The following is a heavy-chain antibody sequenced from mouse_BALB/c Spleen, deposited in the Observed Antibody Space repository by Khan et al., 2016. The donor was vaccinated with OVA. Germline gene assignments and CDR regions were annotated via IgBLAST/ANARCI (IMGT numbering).Heavy chain of an antibody. J-gene: IGHJ1*01. CDR3: ARMKPYWYFDV. CDR2: INTYTGEP. Sequence: QIQLVQSGPELKKPGETVKISCKASGYTFTNYGMNWVKQAPGKGLKWMGWINTYTGEPTYADDFKGRFACSLETSASTAYLQINNLKNEDTATYFCARMKPYWYFDVWGAGTTGTVSS. CDR1: GYTFTNYG. V-gene: IGHV9-3-1*01.